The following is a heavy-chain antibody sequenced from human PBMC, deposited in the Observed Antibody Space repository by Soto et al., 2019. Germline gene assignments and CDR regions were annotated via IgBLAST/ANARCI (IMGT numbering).Heavy chain of an antibody. D-gene: IGHD5-12*01. CDR2: ISGSGGST. Sequence: EVQLLESGGGLLQPGGSLRLSCAASGFTFSSYAMRWVRQAPGKGLEWVSAISGSGGSTYYADSVKGRFTISRDNSKNTLYLQMNSLRAEDTAVYYCAKDSGYDGVYYYYMDVWGKGTTVTVSS. J-gene: IGHJ6*03. CDR1: GFTFSSYA. CDR3: AKDSGYDGVYYYYMDV. V-gene: IGHV3-23*01.